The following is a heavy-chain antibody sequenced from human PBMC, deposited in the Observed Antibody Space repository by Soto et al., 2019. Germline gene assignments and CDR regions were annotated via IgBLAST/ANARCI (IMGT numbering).Heavy chain of an antibody. Sequence: PSETLSLTCTVSGGSISSSSYYWGWIRQPPGKGLEWIGSIYYSGSTYYNPSLKSRVTISVDTSKNQFSLKLSSVTAADTAVYYCASRSDIYYYHGMDVWGQGTTVTVSS. CDR2: IYYSGST. D-gene: IGHD3-9*01. CDR1: GGSISSSSYY. CDR3: ASRSDIYYYHGMDV. J-gene: IGHJ6*02. V-gene: IGHV4-39*01.